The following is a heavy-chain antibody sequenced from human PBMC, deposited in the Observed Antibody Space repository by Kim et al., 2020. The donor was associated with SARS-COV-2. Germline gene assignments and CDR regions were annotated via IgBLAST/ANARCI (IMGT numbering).Heavy chain of an antibody. V-gene: IGHV4-59*08. CDR1: SGSISSYY. Sequence: SETLSLTCTVSSGSISSYYWSWIRQPPGKGLEWIGYIYYTGSTNYNPSLKSRVTISVDTSKNQFSLKLNSVTAADTAVYYCARLHYTSMVEYFFDYWGQG. D-gene: IGHD5-18*01. CDR2: IYYTGST. CDR3: ARLHYTSMVEYFFDY. J-gene: IGHJ4*02.